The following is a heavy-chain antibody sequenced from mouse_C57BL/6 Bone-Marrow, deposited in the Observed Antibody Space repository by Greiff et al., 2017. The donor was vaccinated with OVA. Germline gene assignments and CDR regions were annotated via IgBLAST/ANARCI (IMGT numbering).Heavy chain of an antibody. D-gene: IGHD2-5*01. V-gene: IGHV1-55*01. J-gene: IGHJ2*01. CDR1: GYTFTSYW. Sequence: VQLQQPGAELVKPGASVKMSCKASGYTFTSYWITWVKQRPGQGLEWIGDIYPGSGSTNYNEKFKSKATLTVATSSSTAYMQLSSLTSEDSAVYYCERFGSNYLLGYYFDYWGQGTTLTVSS. CDR2: IYPGSGST. CDR3: ERFGSNYLLGYYFDY.